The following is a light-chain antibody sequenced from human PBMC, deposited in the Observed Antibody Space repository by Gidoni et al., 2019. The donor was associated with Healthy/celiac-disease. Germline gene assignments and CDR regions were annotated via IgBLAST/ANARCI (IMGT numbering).Light chain of an antibody. Sequence: QSALNQPAHVSGSPGQSITISCTGTSSDVGGYNYVSWYQQHPGKAPKLMIYDVSNRPSGVSNRFSGSKSGNTASLTISGLQAEDEADYYCSSYTSRSTVVFGGGTKLTVL. J-gene: IGLJ2*01. CDR2: DVS. CDR1: SSDVGGYNY. CDR3: SSYTSRSTVV. V-gene: IGLV2-14*01.